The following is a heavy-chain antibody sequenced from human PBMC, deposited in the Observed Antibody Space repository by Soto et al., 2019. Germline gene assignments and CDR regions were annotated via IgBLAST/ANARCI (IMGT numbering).Heavy chain of an antibody. J-gene: IGHJ6*02. CDR3: AKDQGGWYRGAGSYRLYYGMDV. V-gene: IGHV3-23*01. Sequence: GGSLRLSCAASGFTFSSYAMSWVRQAPGKGLEWVSAISGSGGSTYYADSVKGRFTISRDNSKNTLYLQMNSLRAEDTAVYYCAKDQGGWYRGAGSYRLYYGMDVWGQGTTVTVSS. CDR1: GFTFSSYA. CDR2: ISGSGGST. D-gene: IGHD6-19*01.